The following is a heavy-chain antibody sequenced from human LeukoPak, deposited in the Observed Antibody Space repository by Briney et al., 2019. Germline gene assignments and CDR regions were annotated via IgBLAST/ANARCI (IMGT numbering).Heavy chain of an antibody. CDR2: IIPIFGTA. CDR1: GGTFSSYA. D-gene: IGHD1-26*01. CDR3: ARCGSPWDDAFDI. Sequence: PVKVSCKASGGTFSSYAISWVRQAPGQGLEWMGGIIPIFGTANYAQKFQGRVTITADESTSTAYMELSSLRSEDTAVYYCARCGSPWDDAFDIWGQGTMVTVSS. J-gene: IGHJ3*02. V-gene: IGHV1-69*13.